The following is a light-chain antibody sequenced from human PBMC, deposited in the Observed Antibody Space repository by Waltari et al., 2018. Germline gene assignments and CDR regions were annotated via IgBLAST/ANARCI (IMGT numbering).Light chain of an antibody. CDR1: TSNIGTGA. Sequence: QSVLTQPPSVSGTPGQRVTISCSGGTSNIGTGAVTWYRHVPGTAPKLLFSTNDQRPAGVPDRFSGSSSGTSAFLAISGLQSDDEGDYYCAAWDGSLNGPVFGGGTKLTVL. V-gene: IGLV1-44*01. CDR2: TND. J-gene: IGLJ3*02. CDR3: AAWDGSLNGPV.